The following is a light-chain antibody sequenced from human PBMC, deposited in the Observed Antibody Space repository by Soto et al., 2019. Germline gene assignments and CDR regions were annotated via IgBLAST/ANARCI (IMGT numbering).Light chain of an antibody. Sequence: DIVMTQTPLSLSVTPGQAASISCKSSQTARHSDGRTYLYWYRQKPGQPPQLLIYEVSNRFSVGTERLSGSGSVTDCTLIISRVEGDDVGVYHCMQSIDLPRSLGQGTKLEIK. CDR2: EVS. CDR3: MQSIDLPRS. CDR1: QTARHSDGRTY. V-gene: IGKV2D-29*01. J-gene: IGKJ2*01.